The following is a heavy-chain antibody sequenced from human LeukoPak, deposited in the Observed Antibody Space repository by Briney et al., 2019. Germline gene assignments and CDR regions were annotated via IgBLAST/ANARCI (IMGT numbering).Heavy chain of an antibody. CDR3: AKPKCSSTSCYYYYYYMDV. CDR1: GFTFDDYA. Sequence: GGSLRLSCAASGFTFDDYAMHWVRQAPGKGLEWVSGISWNSGSIGYADSVKGRFTISRDNAKNSLYLQMNSLRAEDTAVYYCAKPKCSSTSCYYYYYYMDVWGKGTTVTVSS. V-gene: IGHV3-9*01. D-gene: IGHD2-2*01. CDR2: ISWNSGSI. J-gene: IGHJ6*03.